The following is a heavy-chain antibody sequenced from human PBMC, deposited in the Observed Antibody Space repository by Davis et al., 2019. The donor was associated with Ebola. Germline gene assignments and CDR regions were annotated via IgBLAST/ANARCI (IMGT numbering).Heavy chain of an antibody. CDR3: ARGTTREYSGYAGY. V-gene: IGHV3-11*01. J-gene: IGHJ4*02. CDR1: GFSVSDKY. CDR2: ISSSGSTI. D-gene: IGHD5-12*01. Sequence: PGGSLRLSCAASGFSVSDKYMSWVRQAPGKGLEWVSSISSSGSTIYYADSVKGRFTISRDNAKNSLYLQMNSLRAEDTAVSYCARGTTREYSGYAGYWGQGTLVTVSS.